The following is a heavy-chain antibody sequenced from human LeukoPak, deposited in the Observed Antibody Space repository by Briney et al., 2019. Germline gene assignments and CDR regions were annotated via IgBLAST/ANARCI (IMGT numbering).Heavy chain of an antibody. V-gene: IGHV3-30-3*01. Sequence: GGSLRLSCAASGFTFSSYAMHWVRQAPGKGLEWVAVISYDGSNKYYADSVKGRFTISRDNSKNTLYLQMNSLRAEDTAVYYCARDAGTAMAHWGQGTLVTVSS. CDR3: ARDAGTAMAH. CDR1: GFTFSSYA. CDR2: ISYDGSNK. D-gene: IGHD5-18*01. J-gene: IGHJ4*02.